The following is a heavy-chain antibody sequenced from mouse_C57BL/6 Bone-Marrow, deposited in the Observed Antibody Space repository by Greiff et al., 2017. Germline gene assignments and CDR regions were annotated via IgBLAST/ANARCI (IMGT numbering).Heavy chain of an antibody. V-gene: IGHV1-81*01. CDR1: GYTFTSYG. CDR2: IYPRSGNT. Sequence: VNVVESGAELARPGASVKLSCKASGYTFTSYGISWVKQRTGQGLEWIGEIYPRSGNTYYNEKFKGKATLTADKSSSTAYMELRSLTSEDSAVYFCASPLYGSSPAWFADWGQGTLVTVSA. CDR3: ASPLYGSSPAWFAD. D-gene: IGHD1-1*01. J-gene: IGHJ3*01.